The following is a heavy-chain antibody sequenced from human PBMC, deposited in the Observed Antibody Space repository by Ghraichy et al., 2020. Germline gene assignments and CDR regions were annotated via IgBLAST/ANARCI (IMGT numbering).Heavy chain of an antibody. Sequence: SETLSLTCSVSGCSISSYYLSWIRQPPGKGLEWIGYIYNSGSTNYNPSLKRRVTISVETTTNQFSLKLSSLTAADTAVYYCARVTSGAFDIWGQGTMVTVSS. J-gene: IGHJ3*02. V-gene: IGHV4-59*01. CDR3: ARVTSGAFDI. CDR1: GCSISSYY. D-gene: IGHD2-2*01. CDR2: IYNSGST.